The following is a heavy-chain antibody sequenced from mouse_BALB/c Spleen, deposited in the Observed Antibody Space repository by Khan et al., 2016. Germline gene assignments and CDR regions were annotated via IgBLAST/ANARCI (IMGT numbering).Heavy chain of an antibody. CDR1: GFTFTDYY. CDR2: IRNKANGYTT. J-gene: IGHJ4*01. CDR3: AKDPDGYYAMDY. D-gene: IGHD2-3*01. Sequence: EVELVESGGGLVQPGGSLRLSCATSGFTFTDYYMSWVRQPPGKALEWLGFIRNKANGYTTEYSASVKGRFTISRDNSQSILYLQMNTLRAEDSATYYGAKDPDGYYAMDYWGQATAVTVSS. V-gene: IGHV7-3*02.